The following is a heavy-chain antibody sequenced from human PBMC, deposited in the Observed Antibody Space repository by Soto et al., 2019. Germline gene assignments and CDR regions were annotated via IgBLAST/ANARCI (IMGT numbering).Heavy chain of an antibody. CDR3: TFFWTALGIEY. CDR2: ISSSDDSDDSGSDATT. Sequence: GGSLRLSCEASGFTFSSYEMTWVRQVPGKGLEWVSHISSSDDSDDSGSDATTYYADSVKGRFTISRDNAKKSLYLQMNSLRAEDTAIYYCTFFWTALGIEYRGQGTLVTVSS. V-gene: IGHV3-48*03. CDR1: GFTFSSYE. J-gene: IGHJ4*02. D-gene: IGHD3-3*01.